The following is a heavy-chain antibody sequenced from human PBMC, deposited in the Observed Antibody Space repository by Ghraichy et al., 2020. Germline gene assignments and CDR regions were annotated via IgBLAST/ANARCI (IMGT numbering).Heavy chain of an antibody. Sequence: SVKVSCKASGGTFSSYAISWVRQAPGQGLEWMGGIIPIFGTANYAQKFQGRVTITADESTSTAYMELSSLRSEDTAVYYCARQGVITVGAFDYWGQGTLVTVSS. CDR3: ARQGVITVGAFDY. J-gene: IGHJ4*02. D-gene: IGHD3-22*01. CDR1: GGTFSSYA. V-gene: IGHV1-69*13. CDR2: IIPIFGTA.